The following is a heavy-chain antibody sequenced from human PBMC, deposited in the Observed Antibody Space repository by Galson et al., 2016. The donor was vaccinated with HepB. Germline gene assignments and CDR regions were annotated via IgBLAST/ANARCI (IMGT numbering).Heavy chain of an antibody. D-gene: IGHD3/OR15-3a*01. J-gene: IGHJ4*02. CDR1: GYTFTTYS. Sequence: SCKASGYTFTTYSIHWVRLAPGQGLEWMGIINPSGGSPNYAQKFQGRVTLASDTSTSTVYMQLGSLSTDDPAVYYCTTGDGFWAGWIYWGQGTLVTVAS. CDR2: INPSGGSP. V-gene: IGHV1-46*03. CDR3: TTGDGFWAGWIY.